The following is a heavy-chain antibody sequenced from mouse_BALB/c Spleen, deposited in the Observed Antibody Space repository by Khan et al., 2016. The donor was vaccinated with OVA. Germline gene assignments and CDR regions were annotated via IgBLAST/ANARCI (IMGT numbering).Heavy chain of an antibody. CDR2: ISYSGST. J-gene: IGHJ4*01. V-gene: IGHV3-2*02. Sequence: EVQLQESGPGLVKPSQSLSLTCTVTGYSITSDYAWNWIRQFPGNKLEWMGYISYSGSTTYNPSLKSRISITRDTSKDQFFLQLKSVTSEDTATXYCASELARYYALDYWGQGTSGTVSS. D-gene: IGHD4-1*01. CDR3: ASELARYYALDY. CDR1: GYSITSDYA.